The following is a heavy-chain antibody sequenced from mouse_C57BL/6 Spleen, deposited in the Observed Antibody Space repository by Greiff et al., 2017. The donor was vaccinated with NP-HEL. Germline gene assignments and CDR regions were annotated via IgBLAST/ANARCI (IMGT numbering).Heavy chain of an antibody. J-gene: IGHJ1*03. Sequence: QVQLQQPGAELVMPGASVKLSCKASGYTFTSYWMHWVKQRPGQGLEWIGEIDPSDSYTNYNQKVKGKSTLTVDKSSSTAYMQLSSLTSEDSAVYYCARGRRYFDVWGTGTTVTVSS. CDR1: GYTFTSYW. CDR2: IDPSDSYT. V-gene: IGHV1-69*01. CDR3: ARGRRYFDV.